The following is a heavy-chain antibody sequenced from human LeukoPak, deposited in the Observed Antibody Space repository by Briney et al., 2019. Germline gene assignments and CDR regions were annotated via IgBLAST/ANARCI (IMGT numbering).Heavy chain of an antibody. CDR3: ARGREAGYCSGGSCYSGYFQH. CDR1: GFTFSSYA. Sequence: PGRSLRLSCAASGFTFSSYAMHWVRQAPGKGLEWVAVISYDGSNKYYADSVKGRSTISRDNSKNTLYLQMNSLRAEDTAVYYCARGREAGYCSGGSCYSGYFQHWGQGTLVTVSS. CDR2: ISYDGSNK. V-gene: IGHV3-30-3*01. D-gene: IGHD2-15*01. J-gene: IGHJ1*01.